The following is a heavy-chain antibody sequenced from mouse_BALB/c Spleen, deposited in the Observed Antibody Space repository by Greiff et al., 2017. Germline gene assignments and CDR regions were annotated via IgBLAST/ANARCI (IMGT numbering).Heavy chain of an antibody. V-gene: IGHV5-9-3*01. D-gene: IGHD1-1*01. CDR2: ISSGGSYT. J-gene: IGHJ2*01. Sequence: EVQLVESGGGLVKPGGSLKLSCAASGFTFSSYAMSWVRQTPEKRLEWVATISSGGSYTYYPDSVKGRFTISRDNAKNTLYLQMSSLRSEDTAMYYCARLDYYGSSPLDYWGQGTTLTVSS. CDR1: GFTFSSYA. CDR3: ARLDYYGSSPLDY.